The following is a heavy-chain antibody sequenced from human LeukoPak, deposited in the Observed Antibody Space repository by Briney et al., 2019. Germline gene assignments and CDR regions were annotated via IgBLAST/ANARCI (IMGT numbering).Heavy chain of an antibody. V-gene: IGHV3-66*01. D-gene: IGHD1-26*01. J-gene: IGHJ3*02. CDR2: IYSGSRT. CDR3: AIRSTPASWSAPAI. CDR1: GFTVSSNY. Sequence: GGSLRLSCVASGFTVSSNYMSWVRQAPGKGLVWVSIIYSGSRTYYADSVKGRFTISRDDSKNTLYFQLNSPRPEGTAVYYCAIRSTPASWSAPAIWGQGRMVTVSS.